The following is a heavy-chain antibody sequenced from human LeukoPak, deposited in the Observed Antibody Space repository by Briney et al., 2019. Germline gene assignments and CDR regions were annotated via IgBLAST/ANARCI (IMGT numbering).Heavy chain of an antibody. V-gene: IGHV1-18*01. CDR2: ISAYNGNT. CDR1: GYTFTSYG. Sequence: ASVKVSCKASGYTFTSYGISWVRQAPGQGLEWMGWISAYNGNTNYAQKLQGRVTMTTDTSTSTAYMELRSLRSDDTAVYYCARDNEYYYGSGSYYHWGQGTLVTVSS. D-gene: IGHD3-10*01. CDR3: ARDNEYYYGSGSYYH. J-gene: IGHJ4*02.